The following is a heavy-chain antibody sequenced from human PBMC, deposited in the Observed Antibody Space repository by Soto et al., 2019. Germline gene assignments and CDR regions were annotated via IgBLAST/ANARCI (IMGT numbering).Heavy chain of an antibody. Sequence: EVQLVESGGGLVQPGGSLRLSCAASGFTLSSYEMNWVRQAPGEGLEWVSYISSSGRTIYYADSVKGRFTISRDNAKNSLYLQMKSLRAEDTAIDDCARDLDRAREVFEYYYGMDVWGHGTTVTVSS. J-gene: IGHJ6*02. D-gene: IGHD1-26*01. CDR1: GFTLSSYE. V-gene: IGHV3-48*03. CDR2: ISSSGRTI. CDR3: ARDLDRAREVFEYYYGMDV.